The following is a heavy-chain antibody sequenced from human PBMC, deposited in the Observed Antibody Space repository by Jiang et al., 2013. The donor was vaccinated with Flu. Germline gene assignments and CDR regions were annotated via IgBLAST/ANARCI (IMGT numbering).Heavy chain of an antibody. CDR1: GLTFNTFG. V-gene: IGHV3-30*02. CDR2: ILYDGSYK. CDR3: ATDTQHRVLQQ. Sequence: VQLVESGGGVVQSGGSLRLSCAASGLTFNTFGMHWVRQAPGKGLEWVALILYDGSYKYYADSVKGRFTISRDNSKNTLYLQMSSLRAEDRAVYYCATDTQHRVLQQWGQGTLVIVTS. D-gene: IGHD6-13*01. J-gene: IGHJ1*01.